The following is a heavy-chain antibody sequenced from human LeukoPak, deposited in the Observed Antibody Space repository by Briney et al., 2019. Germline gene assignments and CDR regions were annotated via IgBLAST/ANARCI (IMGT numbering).Heavy chain of an antibody. Sequence: GGSLRLSCAASGFTFSSYWMSWVRQAPGKGLEWVANIREDGSEKYYVDSVKGQFTISRDNAKNSLFLQMDSLRAEDTAVYYCARDLAGHYYGSGSSFDYWGQGTLVTASS. CDR1: GFTFSSYW. CDR2: IREDGSEK. CDR3: ARDLAGHYYGSGSSFDY. V-gene: IGHV3-7*01. J-gene: IGHJ4*02. D-gene: IGHD3-10*01.